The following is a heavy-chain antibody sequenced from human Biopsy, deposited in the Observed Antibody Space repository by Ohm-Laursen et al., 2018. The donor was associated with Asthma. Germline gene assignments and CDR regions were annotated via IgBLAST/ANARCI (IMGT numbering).Heavy chain of an antibody. Sequence: SETLSLTWTVSGGSMTPTSHYWDWIRQAPGKGLEWIGYISYGGKTSYNPSLKNQVTISRDTSKNQFSLRLTYVTAADTAVYFCARRITIFGVVQKDHGMDAWGQGTTVIVSS. V-gene: IGHV4-39*01. CDR3: ARRITIFGVVQKDHGMDA. CDR2: ISYGGKT. D-gene: IGHD3-3*01. CDR1: GGSMTPTSHY. J-gene: IGHJ6*02.